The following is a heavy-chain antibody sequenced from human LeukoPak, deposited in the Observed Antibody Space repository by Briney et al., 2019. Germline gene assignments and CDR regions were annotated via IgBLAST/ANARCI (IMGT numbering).Heavy chain of an antibody. J-gene: IGHJ4*02. CDR1: GYTLTELS. CDR3: ATDAGNGWYFDY. CDR2: SDPEDGET. V-gene: IGHV1-24*01. D-gene: IGHD1-1*01. Sequence: GASVKVSCKVSGYTLTELSMHWVRQAPGEGLEWMGGSDPEDGETIYAQKFQGRVTMTEDTSTDTAYMELSSLRSEDTAVYYCATDAGNGWYFDYWGQGTLVTVSS.